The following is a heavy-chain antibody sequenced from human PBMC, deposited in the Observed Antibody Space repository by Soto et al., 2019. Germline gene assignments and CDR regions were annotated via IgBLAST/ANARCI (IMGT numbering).Heavy chain of an antibody. J-gene: IGHJ4*02. CDR3: ARSPRVIAARPPYYFDY. CDR2: IYYSGST. Sequence: ASETLSLTCTVSGGSVSSGSYYWSWIRQPPGKGLEWIGYIYYSGSTNYNPSLKSRVTISVDTSKNQFSLKLSSVTAADTAVYYCARSPRVIAARPPYYFDYWGQGTLVTVSS. D-gene: IGHD6-6*01. CDR1: GGSVSSGSYY. V-gene: IGHV4-61*01.